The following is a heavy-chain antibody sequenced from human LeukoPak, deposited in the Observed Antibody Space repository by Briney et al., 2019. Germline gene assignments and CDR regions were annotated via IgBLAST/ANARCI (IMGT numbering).Heavy chain of an antibody. CDR2: IYSGGST. V-gene: IGHV3-53*01. Sequence: PGGSLTLSCAASGFTVSSNYMSWVCQAPGQGLEWISVIYSGGSTYYADSVKGPFTISRDNSKNTLYLQMNSLRAEDTAVYYCAREADSGSYRPFDYWGQGTLVTVSS. CDR1: GFTVSSNY. D-gene: IGHD1-26*01. CDR3: AREADSGSYRPFDY. J-gene: IGHJ4*02.